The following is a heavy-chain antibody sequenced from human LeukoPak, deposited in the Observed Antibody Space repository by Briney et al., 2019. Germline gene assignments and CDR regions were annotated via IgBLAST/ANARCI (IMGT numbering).Heavy chain of an antibody. CDR1: GFTFSSYS. J-gene: IGHJ4*02. CDR3: ARDSYCSSTSCYCDY. Sequence: GGSLRLSCAASGFTFSSYSMNWVRQAPGKGLEWVSYISSSSSTIYYADSVKGRFTISRDNAKNSLYLQMNSLRAEDTAVYYCARDSYCSSTSCYCDYWGQGTLVTVSS. CDR2: ISSSSSTI. V-gene: IGHV3-48*04. D-gene: IGHD2-2*01.